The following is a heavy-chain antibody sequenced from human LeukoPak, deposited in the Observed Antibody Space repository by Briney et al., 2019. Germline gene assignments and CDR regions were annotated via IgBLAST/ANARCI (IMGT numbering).Heavy chain of an antibody. D-gene: IGHD3-10*01. CDR2: IYYSGST. Sequence: PSETLSLTCTVSGGSISSSSYYWGWIRQPPGKGLEWIGSIYYSGSTYYNPSLKSRVTISVDTSKNQFSLKLSSVTAADTAVYYCARDGGQSGFDYWGQGTLVTVSS. CDR1: GGSISSSSYY. V-gene: IGHV4-39*07. CDR3: ARDGGQSGFDY. J-gene: IGHJ4*02.